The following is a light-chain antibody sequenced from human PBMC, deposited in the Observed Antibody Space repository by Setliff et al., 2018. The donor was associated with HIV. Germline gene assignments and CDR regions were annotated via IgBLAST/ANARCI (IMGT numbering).Light chain of an antibody. V-gene: IGLV2-14*03. CDR1: SSDVGAYNY. J-gene: IGLJ1*01. Sequence: QSVLTQPASVSGSPGQSITISCTGTSSDVGAYNYVSWYQQYPAKAPKLMIYDVSVRPSGVSTRFPGSKSGNTASLTISGLQAEDEADYYCSSYTSNNARVFGTGTKVT. CDR2: DVS. CDR3: SSYTSNNARV.